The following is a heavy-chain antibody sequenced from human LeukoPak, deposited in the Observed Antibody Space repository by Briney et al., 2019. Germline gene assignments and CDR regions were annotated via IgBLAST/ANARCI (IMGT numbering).Heavy chain of an antibody. V-gene: IGHV3-23*01. CDR1: GFTFSSYA. Sequence: GGSLRLSCAASGFTFSSYAMSWVRQAPGKGLEWVSAISGSGGSTYYADSVKGRFTISKDNSKNTLFLQINSLRAEDTAVYYCAKDAAKEYDILTGYLGYYSDYWGQGTLVTVSS. CDR2: ISGSGGST. D-gene: IGHD3-9*01. J-gene: IGHJ4*02. CDR3: AKDAAKEYDILTGYLGYYSDY.